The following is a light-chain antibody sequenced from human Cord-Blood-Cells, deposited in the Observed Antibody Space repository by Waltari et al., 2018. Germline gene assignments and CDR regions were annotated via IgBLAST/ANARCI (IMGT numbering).Light chain of an antibody. Sequence: DIQMTQSPSSLSASVGDRVTITCLASQSISSYLNWYQQKPGKAPKRLIYAASSLQSWIPSRFSGSGSGTDFTLTISSLQPEDFATYYCQQSYSTPRTFGQGTRLEIK. CDR3: QQSYSTPRT. CDR2: AAS. CDR1: QSISSY. V-gene: IGKV1-39*01. J-gene: IGKJ5*01.